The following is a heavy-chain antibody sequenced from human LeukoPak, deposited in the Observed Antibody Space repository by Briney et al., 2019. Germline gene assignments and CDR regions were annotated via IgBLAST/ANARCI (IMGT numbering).Heavy chain of an antibody. D-gene: IGHD3-10*01. CDR1: GYTFTSYY. CDR2: INPSGGST. Sequence: ASVKVSCKASGYTFTSYYMHWVRQAPGQGLEWMGIINPSGGSTSYAQRFQGRVTMIRDTSTSTVYMELSSLRSEDTAVYYCARDSPGVPGDYWGQGTLVTVSS. J-gene: IGHJ4*02. CDR3: ARDSPGVPGDY. V-gene: IGHV1-46*01.